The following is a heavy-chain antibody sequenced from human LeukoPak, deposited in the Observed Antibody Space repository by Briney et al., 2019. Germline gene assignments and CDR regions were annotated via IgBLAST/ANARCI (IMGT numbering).Heavy chain of an antibody. CDR3: AREGPRFYFDY. CDR2: IGHDGSLK. CDR1: GFTFNNYG. V-gene: IGHV3-30*02. Sequence: GGSMRLSCTASGFTFNNYGIHWVRQAPGKGLEWMTFIGHDGSLKQHADSVKGRFTISRDNSKNTLYLQMNSLRAEDTAVYYCAREGPRFYFDYWGQGTLVTVSS. J-gene: IGHJ4*02.